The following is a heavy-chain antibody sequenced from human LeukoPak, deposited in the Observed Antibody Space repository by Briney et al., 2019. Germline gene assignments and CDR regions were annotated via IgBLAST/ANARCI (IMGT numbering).Heavy chain of an antibody. V-gene: IGHV4-34*01. CDR1: GGSFSGYY. D-gene: IGHD6-13*01. J-gene: IGHJ4*02. CDR3: ARGGIAAASDY. CDR2: INHSGST. Sequence: PSETLSLTCAVYGGSFSGYYWSWIRQPPGKGLEWIGEINHSGSTNYNPSLKSRVTISVDTSKNQLSLKLSSVTAADTAVYYCARGGIAAASDYWGQGTLVTVSS.